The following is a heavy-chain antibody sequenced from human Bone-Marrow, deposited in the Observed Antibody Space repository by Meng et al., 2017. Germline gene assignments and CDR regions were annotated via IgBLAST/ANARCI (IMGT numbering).Heavy chain of an antibody. V-gene: IGHV4-61*02. CDR3: ARDWDGYNYYDL. CDR1: GGSINSGRDL. Sequence: LRLSCTVSGGSINSGRDLWGWIRQPAGKGLEWIGRVYNSGNTHYNPSLESRVTISIDTFKNVFSLTLTSVTAADTAVYYCARDWDGYNYYDLWGHGSLVTVSS. J-gene: IGHJ4*01. D-gene: IGHD5-24*01. CDR2: VYNSGNT.